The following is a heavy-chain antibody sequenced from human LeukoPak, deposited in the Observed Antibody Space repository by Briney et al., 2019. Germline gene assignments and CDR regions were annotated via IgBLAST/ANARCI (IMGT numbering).Heavy chain of an antibody. J-gene: IGHJ4*02. CDR3: ARAATGYSSGWYDY. CDR2: INPNSGGT. Sequence: ASVKVSCKASGYTFTGYYMHWGRQAPGQGLEWMGWINPNSGGTNYAQKFQGRVTMTRDTSISTAYMELSRLRSDDTAVYYCARAATGYSSGWYDYWGQGTLVTVSS. V-gene: IGHV1-2*02. CDR1: GYTFTGYY. D-gene: IGHD6-19*01.